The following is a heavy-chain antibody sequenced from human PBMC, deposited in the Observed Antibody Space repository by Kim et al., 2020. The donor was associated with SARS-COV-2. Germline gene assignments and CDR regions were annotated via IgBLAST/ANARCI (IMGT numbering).Heavy chain of an antibody. J-gene: IGHJ5*02. Sequence: GGSLRLSCAASGFTFSSYSMNWVRQAPGKGLEWVSSISSSSSYIYYADSVKGRFTISRDNAKNSLYLQMNSLRAEDTAVYYCARGPYNWNDELNWFDPWGQGTLVTVSS. CDR2: ISSSSSYI. CDR3: ARGPYNWNDELNWFDP. D-gene: IGHD1-1*01. CDR1: GFTFSSYS. V-gene: IGHV3-21*01.